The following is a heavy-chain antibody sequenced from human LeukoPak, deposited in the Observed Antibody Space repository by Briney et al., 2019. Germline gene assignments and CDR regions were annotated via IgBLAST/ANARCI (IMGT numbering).Heavy chain of an antibody. J-gene: IGHJ4*02. CDR3: ARGRPHGNDY. CDR2: ISTGSSTT. V-gene: IGHV3-48*01. Sequence: PGGSLRLSCAASEFAFSTYNMNWVRQAPGKGLEWVSYISTGSSTTYYADSVKGRFTISRDNVENSLYLQMNSLRVEDTAVYYCARGRPHGNDYWGQGTLVTVSS. D-gene: IGHD4-23*01. CDR1: EFAFSTYN.